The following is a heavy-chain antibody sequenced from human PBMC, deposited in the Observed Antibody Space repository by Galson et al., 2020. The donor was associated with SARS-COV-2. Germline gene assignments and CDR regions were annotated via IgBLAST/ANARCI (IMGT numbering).Heavy chain of an antibody. V-gene: IGHV3-21*01. J-gene: IGHJ6*02. CDR3: ARESSWAMFGMDV. Sequence: GGSLRLSCEVSGFTFDSYTMTLVRQAPGKGPEWVSSISSNSEYIYYEDSLKGRFTISRDNAKNSLFLQMNSLRAEDTAVYYCARESSWAMFGMDVWGRGTTVTVSS. CDR2: ISSNSEYI. D-gene: IGHD1-26*01. CDR1: GFTFDSYT.